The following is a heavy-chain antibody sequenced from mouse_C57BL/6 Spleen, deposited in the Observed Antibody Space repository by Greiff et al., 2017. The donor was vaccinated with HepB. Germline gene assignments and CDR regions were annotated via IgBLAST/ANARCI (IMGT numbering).Heavy chain of an antibody. CDR3: ARNYYGNYYAMDY. J-gene: IGHJ4*01. D-gene: IGHD2-1*01. CDR2: IDPANGNT. Sequence: EVQLQQSVAELVRPGASVKLSCTASGFNIKNTYMHWVKQRPEQGLEWIGRIDPANGNTKYAPKFQGKATITADTSSNTAYLQLSSLTSEDTAIYDGARNYYGNYYAMDYWGQGTSVTVSS. CDR1: GFNIKNTY. V-gene: IGHV14-3*01.